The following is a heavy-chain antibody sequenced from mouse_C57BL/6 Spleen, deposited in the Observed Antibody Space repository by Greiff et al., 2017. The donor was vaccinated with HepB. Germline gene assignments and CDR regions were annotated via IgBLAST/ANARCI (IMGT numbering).Heavy chain of an antibody. J-gene: IGHJ1*03. CDR3: ARGGDYYGNYEYFDV. D-gene: IGHD2-1*01. Sequence: VQLQESGPELVKPGASVKLSCKASGYTFTDFNMHWVKQSHGKSLEWIGYINPNNGGTSYNQKFKGKATLTVNKSSSTAYMELRSLTSEDSAVYYCARGGDYYGNYEYFDVWGTGTTVTVSS. CDR2: INPNNGGT. CDR1: GYTFTDFN. V-gene: IGHV1-22*01.